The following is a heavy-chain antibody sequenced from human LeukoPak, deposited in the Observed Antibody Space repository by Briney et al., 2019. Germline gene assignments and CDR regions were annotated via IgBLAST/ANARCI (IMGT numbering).Heavy chain of an antibody. J-gene: IGHJ2*01. CDR2: IYYSGST. Sequence: SETLSLTCTVSGGSISSYYWSWIRQPPGKGLEWIGYIYYSGSTNYNPSLKSRVTISVDTFENQFSLKLSSVTAADTAVYYCARDNPDWYFDLWGRGTLVTVSS. CDR3: ARDNPDWYFDL. V-gene: IGHV4-59*01. CDR1: GGSISSYY. D-gene: IGHD1-14*01.